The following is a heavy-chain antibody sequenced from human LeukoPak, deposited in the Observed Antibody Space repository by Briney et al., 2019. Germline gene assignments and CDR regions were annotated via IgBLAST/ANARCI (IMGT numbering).Heavy chain of an antibody. CDR2: INIDGSST. J-gene: IGHJ4*02. CDR3: ARVRTTYYYDTTGYSFDH. Sequence: GGSLRLSCAASGFTFSNFWIHWVRQAPGKGLVWVSRINIDGSSTNYAGSVKGRFTISRDNAKNTVSLQTNGLRVEDTAVYYCARVRTTYYYDTTGYSFDHWGQGTLVTVSS. CDR1: GFTFSNFW. V-gene: IGHV3-74*01. D-gene: IGHD3-22*01.